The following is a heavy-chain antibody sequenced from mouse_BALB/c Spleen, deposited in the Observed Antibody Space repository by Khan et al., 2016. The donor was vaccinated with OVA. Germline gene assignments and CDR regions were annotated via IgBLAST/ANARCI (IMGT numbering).Heavy chain of an antibody. Sequence: EVQLQESGGDLVQPGGSRKLSCAASGFTFSSFGMHWVRQAPEKGLEWVAYISGDSSNIYYGDTVKGRFTIPRDNPKTTLFLQLTSLRSEDTAMYYCTRSYFYGYYFDQWGQGTTLTVSS. CDR3: TRSYFYGYYFDQ. V-gene: IGHV5-17*02. D-gene: IGHD1-1*01. CDR2: ISGDSSNI. J-gene: IGHJ2*01. CDR1: GFTFSSFG.